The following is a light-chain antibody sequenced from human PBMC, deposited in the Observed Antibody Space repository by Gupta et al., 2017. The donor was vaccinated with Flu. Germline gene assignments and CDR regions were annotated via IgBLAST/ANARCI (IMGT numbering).Light chain of an antibody. V-gene: IGLV6-57*01. Sequence: NFMLTQPHAISDSLRDTVTISCTRSSCIIATNYVQWYQQLPGSSPTTVIYDEDQRPSGVPARFSGAIDSASTSAFLTSAGLKTEDEADYCGQSYDSVTSDGVFGGGTKLTVL. CDR3: QSYDSVTSDGV. CDR2: DED. J-gene: IGLJ2*01. CDR1: SCIIATNY.